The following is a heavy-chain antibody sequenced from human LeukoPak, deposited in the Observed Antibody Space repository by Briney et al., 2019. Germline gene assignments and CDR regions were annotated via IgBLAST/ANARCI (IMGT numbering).Heavy chain of an antibody. CDR1: GFTFSSYG. CDR3: VRDQGAFDM. V-gene: IGHV3-33*01. Sequence: GGSLRLSCAASGFTFSSYGMHWVRQAPGKGLEWVAVIWYDGSNKYYADSVKGRFTISRDNAKNSLFLQMNSLRADDTAIYYCVRDQGAFDMWGHGIMVTVSS. J-gene: IGHJ3*02. CDR2: IWYDGSNK.